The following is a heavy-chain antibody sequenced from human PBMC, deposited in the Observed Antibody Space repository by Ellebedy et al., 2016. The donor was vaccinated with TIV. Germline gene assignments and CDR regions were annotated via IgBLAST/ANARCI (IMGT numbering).Heavy chain of an antibody. CDR1: GFTFADYT. Sequence: GESLKISCAASGFTFADYTMHWVRQAPGKGLEWVSLFSWDGGTTYYADSVKGRFTISRDNSKNSMYLQMNSLKTEDTAFYYCAKALSNGLDYKMKKVGWDSYFDLWGRGTLVTVSS. V-gene: IGHV3-43*01. D-gene: IGHD3-16*01. CDR3: AKALSNGLDYKMKKVGWDSYFDL. J-gene: IGHJ2*01. CDR2: FSWDGGTT.